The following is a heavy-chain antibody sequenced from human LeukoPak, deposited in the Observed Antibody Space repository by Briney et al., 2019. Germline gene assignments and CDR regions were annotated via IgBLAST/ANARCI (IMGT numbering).Heavy chain of an antibody. CDR3: AKASTHPGGDCYDR. D-gene: IGHD2-21*02. CDR1: GDSVSSNSAA. CDR2: TYYRSKWYN. V-gene: IGHV6-1*01. J-gene: IGHJ5*02. Sequence: SQTLSLTCAISGDSVSSNSAAWNWIRQSPSRGLEWLGRTYYRSKWYNDYAVSVKSRITINPDTSKNQFSLQLNSVTPGDTAVYYCAKASTHPGGDCYDRWGQGTLVTVSS.